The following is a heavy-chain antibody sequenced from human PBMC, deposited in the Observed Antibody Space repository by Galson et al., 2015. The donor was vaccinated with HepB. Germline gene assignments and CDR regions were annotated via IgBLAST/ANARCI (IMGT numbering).Heavy chain of an antibody. CDR2: ISAYNGNT. J-gene: IGHJ5*02. V-gene: IGHV1-18*01. CDR3: ARSHRRFGEFPPGNWFDP. Sequence: QSGAEVKKPGASVKVSCKASGYTFTSYGISWVRQAPGQGLEWMGWISAYNGNTNYAQKLQGRVTMTTDTSTSTAYMELRSLRSDDTAVYYCARSHRRFGEFPPGNWFDPWGQGTLVTVSS. CDR1: GYTFTSYG. D-gene: IGHD3-10*01.